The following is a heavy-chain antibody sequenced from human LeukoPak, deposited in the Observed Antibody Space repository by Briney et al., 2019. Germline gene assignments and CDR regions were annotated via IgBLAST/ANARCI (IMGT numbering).Heavy chain of an antibody. D-gene: IGHD2-2*01. CDR3: ARGFIVVVPAAFDAFDI. V-gene: IGHV7-4-1*02. CDR2: INTNTGNP. J-gene: IGHJ3*02. CDR1: GYTFTSYA. Sequence: ASVKVSCKASGYTFTSYAMNWVRQAPGQGLEWMGWINTNTGNPTYAQGLTGRFFFSLDTSVSTAYLQISSLEAEDTAVYYCARGFIVVVPAAFDAFDIWGQGTMVTVSS.